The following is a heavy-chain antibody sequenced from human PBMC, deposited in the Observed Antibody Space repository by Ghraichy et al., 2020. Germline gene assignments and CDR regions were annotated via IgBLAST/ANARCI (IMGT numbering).Heavy chain of an antibody. D-gene: IGHD6-6*01. CDR1: GGSISSSNW. V-gene: IGHV4-4*02. Sequence: SETLSLTCAVSGGSISSSNWWSWVRQPPGKGLEWIGEIYHSGSTNYNPSLKSRVTISVDKSKNQFSLKLSSVTAADTAVYYCARVGIAARPPFDYWGQGTLVTVSS. CDR3: ARVGIAARPPFDY. J-gene: IGHJ4*02. CDR2: IYHSGST.